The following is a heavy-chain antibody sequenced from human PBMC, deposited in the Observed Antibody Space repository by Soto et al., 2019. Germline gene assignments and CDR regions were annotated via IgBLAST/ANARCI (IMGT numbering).Heavy chain of an antibody. Sequence: PSETLSLTCTVSGGSISRYYWSWIRQPPGKGLEWIGYMYNTGSTVYNPSFKSRVTIPVDTSKNQFSLKLNSVTAADAAVYYCARDLWGYCGTDCYPLDVWGQGTTVTVSS. CDR1: GGSISRYY. CDR3: ARDLWGYCGTDCYPLDV. V-gene: IGHV4-59*01. D-gene: IGHD2-21*02. CDR2: MYNTGST. J-gene: IGHJ6*02.